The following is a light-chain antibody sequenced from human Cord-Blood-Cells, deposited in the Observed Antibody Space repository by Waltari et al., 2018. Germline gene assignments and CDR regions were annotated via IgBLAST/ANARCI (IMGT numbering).Light chain of an antibody. J-gene: IGLJ3*02. CDR2: EGS. V-gene: IGLV2-14*02. CDR1: SSDVGSYNL. Sequence: QSALTQPASMSGSPGQSITISCTGTSSDVGSYNLVSWYQQHPGKDPKLMIYEGSKRPSGVSNRFSGSKSGNTASLTISGLQAEDEADYYCSSYAGSTLFGGGTKLTVL. CDR3: SSYAGSTL.